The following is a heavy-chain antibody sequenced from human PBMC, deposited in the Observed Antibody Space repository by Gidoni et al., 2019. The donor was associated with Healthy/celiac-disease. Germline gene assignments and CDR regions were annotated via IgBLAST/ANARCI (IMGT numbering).Heavy chain of an antibody. CDR3: AKEGMATINWYFDL. CDR2: ISYDGSNK. J-gene: IGHJ2*01. V-gene: IGHV3-30*18. Sequence: QVQLVESGGGVVQPGRSLSLPCEASGFTFSSSGMHWVRPAPGKGLEWVAVISYDGSNKYYADSVKGRFTISRDNSKNTLYLQMNSLRAEDTAVYYCAKEGMATINWYFDLWGRGTLVTVSS. D-gene: IGHD5-12*01. CDR1: GFTFSSSG.